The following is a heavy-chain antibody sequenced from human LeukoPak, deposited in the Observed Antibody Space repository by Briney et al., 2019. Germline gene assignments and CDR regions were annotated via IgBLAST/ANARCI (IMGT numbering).Heavy chain of an antibody. Sequence: SETLSLTCAVYGGSFSGYYWSWIRQPPGKGLEWIGEINHSGSTNYNPSLKSRVTISVDTSKNQFSLKLSSVTAADTAVYYCARRDYYGSRYGYWGQGTLVTVSS. D-gene: IGHD3-10*01. CDR2: INHSGST. CDR1: GGSFSGYY. CDR3: ARRDYYGSRYGY. J-gene: IGHJ4*02. V-gene: IGHV4-34*01.